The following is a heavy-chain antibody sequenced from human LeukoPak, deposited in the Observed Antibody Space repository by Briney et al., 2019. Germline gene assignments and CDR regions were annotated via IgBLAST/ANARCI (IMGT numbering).Heavy chain of an antibody. J-gene: IGHJ5*02. V-gene: IGHV3-15*01. D-gene: IGHD5-12*01. CDR3: TTEPGYGYDLFNWFDP. CDR1: AFTFSNAW. CDR2: IKSKTDGCTT. Sequence: PGGSLRFSGAASAFTFSNAWMSWDGQAQGKGLEWVGRIKSKTDGCTTDYAAPVKGRFTISRDDSKNTLYPQMNSLKSEDTAVYYCTTEPGYGYDLFNWFDPWGQGTLVTVSS.